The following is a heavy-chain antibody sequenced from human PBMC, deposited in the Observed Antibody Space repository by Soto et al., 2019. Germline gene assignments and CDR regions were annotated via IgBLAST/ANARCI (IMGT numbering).Heavy chain of an antibody. CDR3: ARILMAAAGWFDP. V-gene: IGHV4-61*01. CDR2: IYYSGST. J-gene: IGHJ5*02. D-gene: IGHD6-25*01. Sequence: ASETLSLTCTVSGGSVSSGSYYWSWIRQPPGKGLEWIGYIYYSGSTNYNPSLKSRVTISVDTSKNQFSLKLSSVTAADTAVYYCARILMAAAGWFDPWGQGTLVTVSS. CDR1: GGSVSSGSYY.